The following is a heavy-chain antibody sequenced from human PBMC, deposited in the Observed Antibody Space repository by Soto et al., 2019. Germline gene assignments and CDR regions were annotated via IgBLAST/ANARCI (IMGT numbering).Heavy chain of an antibody. V-gene: IGHV4-59*01. CDR2: ISNSGST. CDR1: GVSISNYY. J-gene: IGHJ4*02. CDR3: ARRYGGNFDY. D-gene: IGHD3-16*01. Sequence: SETLSLTCTVSGVSISNYYWNWIRQPPGKGLQWIGYISNSGSTDYNPSLKSRVTISLDTSKNQFSLKLSSVTAADTAGYYCARRYGGNFDYWGQGTLVTVSS.